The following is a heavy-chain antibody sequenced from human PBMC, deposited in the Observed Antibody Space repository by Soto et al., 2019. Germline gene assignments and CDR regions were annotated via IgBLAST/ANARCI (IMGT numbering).Heavy chain of an antibody. CDR2: IVPMFGTA. V-gene: IGHV1-69*12. D-gene: IGHD3-3*01. CDR3: ARDGDSGYSFWSGPLGGGRFDP. J-gene: IGHJ5*02. Sequence: QVQLVQSGAEVKEPGSSVNVSCKTSGGTFGNTAVTWVRQAPGQGLEWIGGIVPMFGTANYAQKFRGRVTITADESTSTAYMELSSLRSDDTAVYYCARDGDSGYSFWSGPLGGGRFDPWGQGTLVTVSS. CDR1: GGTFGNTA.